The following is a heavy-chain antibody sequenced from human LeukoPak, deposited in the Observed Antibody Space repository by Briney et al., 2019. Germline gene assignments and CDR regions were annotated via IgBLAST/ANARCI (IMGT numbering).Heavy chain of an antibody. J-gene: IGHJ3*02. CDR3: ARGDILTGYSSPSAFDI. D-gene: IGHD3-9*01. CDR2: IYYSGST. V-gene: IGHV4-39*01. CDR1: GGSISSSSYY. Sequence: PSETLSLTCTVSGGSISSSSYYWGWIRQPPGKGLEWIGSIYYSGSTYYNPSLKSRVTISVDTSKNQFSLKLSSVTAADTAVYYCARGDILTGYSSPSAFDIWGQGTMVTVSS.